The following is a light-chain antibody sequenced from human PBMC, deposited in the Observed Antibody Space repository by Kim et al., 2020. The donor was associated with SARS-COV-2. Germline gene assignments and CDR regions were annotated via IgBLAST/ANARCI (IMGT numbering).Light chain of an antibody. CDR3: QHRSNWPLT. V-gene: IGKV3-11*01. CDR2: DAS. CDR1: QSVSRY. Sequence: LAPGKRATLSCRASQSVSRYLAWYQEKPGQAPRLLIYDASNRATGIPARFSGSGSGTDFTLTISSLEPEDCAVYYCQHRSNWPLTFGGGTKVDIK. J-gene: IGKJ4*01.